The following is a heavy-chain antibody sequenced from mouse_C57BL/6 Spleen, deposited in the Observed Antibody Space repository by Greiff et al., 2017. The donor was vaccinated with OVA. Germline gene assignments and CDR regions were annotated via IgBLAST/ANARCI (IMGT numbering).Heavy chain of an antibody. CDR1: GYTFTSYW. Sequence: VKLMESGAELVKPGASVKLSCKASGYTFTSYWMHWVKQRPGQGLEWIGMIHPNSGSTNYNEKFKSKATLTVDKSSSTAYMQLSSLTSEDSAVYYCARDDYKVDYWGQGTTLTVSS. D-gene: IGHD2-4*01. V-gene: IGHV1-64*01. J-gene: IGHJ2*01. CDR3: ARDDYKVDY. CDR2: IHPNSGST.